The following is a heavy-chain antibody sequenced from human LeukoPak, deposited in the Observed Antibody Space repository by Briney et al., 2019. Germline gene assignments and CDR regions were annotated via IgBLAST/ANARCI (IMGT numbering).Heavy chain of an antibody. J-gene: IGHJ5*02. CDR1: GYTFTTYG. V-gene: IGHV1-18*01. CDR3: ATSVDP. Sequence: ASVKVSCKTSGYTFTTYGISWVRQAPGQGLEWMGWISAYNGNTNYAQKFQGRVTMTTDTSTNTAYMELRSLRSDDTAVYYCATSVDPWGQGTLVTVSS. CDR2: ISAYNGNT.